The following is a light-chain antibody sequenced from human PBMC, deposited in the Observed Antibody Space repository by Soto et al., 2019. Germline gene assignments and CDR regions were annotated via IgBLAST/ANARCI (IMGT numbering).Light chain of an antibody. CDR3: QQHSAWPLT. Sequence: EIVMTQSPATLSVSPGERATLFCRASQSVRSNFLAWYQQKPGQAPSLLIYGASIRATGIPARFSGSGSGTEFTLTINSLQSEEFAVYYRQQHSAWPLTFGGGTKVEIK. J-gene: IGKJ4*01. CDR2: GAS. CDR1: QSVRSN. V-gene: IGKV3-15*01.